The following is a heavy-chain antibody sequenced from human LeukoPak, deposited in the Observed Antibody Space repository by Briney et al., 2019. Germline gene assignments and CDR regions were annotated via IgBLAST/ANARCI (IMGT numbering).Heavy chain of an antibody. CDR3: ARRHLPVGGTDRDDY. J-gene: IGHJ4*02. Sequence: AGSLRLSCAASGFTFSSHWMHWVRQAPGKGLVWVSRINSDGSRTTYADSVKGRFTISRDNAKNTLYLQMNSLRAEDTAVYYCARRHLPVGGTDRDDYWGQGTLVTVSS. CDR1: GFTFSSHW. V-gene: IGHV3-74*01. CDR2: INSDGSRT. D-gene: IGHD1-26*01.